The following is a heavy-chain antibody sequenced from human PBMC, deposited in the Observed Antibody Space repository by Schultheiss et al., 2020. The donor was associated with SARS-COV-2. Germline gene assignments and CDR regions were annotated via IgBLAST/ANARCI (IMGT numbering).Heavy chain of an antibody. D-gene: IGHD3-22*01. CDR1: GFTFSSYW. CDR3: ARADSSGYYHYGPPNY. CDR2: IKQDGSEK. Sequence: GGSLRLSCAASGFTFSSYWMSWVRQAPGKGLEWVANIKQDGSEKYYVDSVKGRFTISRDNAKNSLYLQMNSLRAEDTAVYYCARADSSGYYHYGPPNYWGQGTLVTVSS. V-gene: IGHV3-7*03. J-gene: IGHJ4*02.